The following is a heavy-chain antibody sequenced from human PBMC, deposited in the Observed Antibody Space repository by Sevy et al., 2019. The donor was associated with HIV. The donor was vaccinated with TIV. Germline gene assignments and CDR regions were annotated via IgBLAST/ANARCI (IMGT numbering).Heavy chain of an antibody. CDR2: ISYDGNNR. D-gene: IGHD2-8*01. CDR1: GFTFPIYS. CDR3: AGVAVEYCTNDCYHRFDH. V-gene: IGHV3-30*04. Sequence: GGSLRLSCVASGFTFPIYSVVWVRRAPGKGLEWLTLISYDGNNRYYADSVKGRFTIARDNSNNIMYLQMNSLRMEDTALYFCAGVAVEYCTNDCYHRFDHWGLGTLVTVSS. J-gene: IGHJ4*02.